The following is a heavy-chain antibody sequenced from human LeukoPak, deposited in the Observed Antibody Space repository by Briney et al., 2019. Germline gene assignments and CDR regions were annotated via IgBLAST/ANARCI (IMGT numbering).Heavy chain of an antibody. CDR2: INAGNGNT. CDR1: GYTFTSYA. Sequence: GASVKVSCKASGYTFTSYAMHWVRQAPGQRLEWMGWINAGNGNTKYSQKFQGRVTITRGTSASTAYMELSSLRSEDTAVYYCARKGVVATLAFDYWGQGTLVTVSS. CDR3: ARKGVVATLAFDY. V-gene: IGHV1-3*01. D-gene: IGHD5-12*01. J-gene: IGHJ4*02.